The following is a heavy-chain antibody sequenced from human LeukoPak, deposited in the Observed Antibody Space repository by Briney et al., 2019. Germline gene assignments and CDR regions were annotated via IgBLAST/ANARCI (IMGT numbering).Heavy chain of an antibody. CDR3: ARDPDNYYDILTGSYGMDV. J-gene: IGHJ6*02. CDR1: GLTFSSYS. Sequence: GGSLRLSCAASGLTFSSYSMNWVRQAPGKGLEWVSSISSSSSYIYYADSVKGRFTISRDNAKNSLYLQMNSLRAEDTAVYYCARDPDNYYDILTGSYGMDVWGQGTTVTVSS. V-gene: IGHV3-21*01. D-gene: IGHD3-9*01. CDR2: ISSSSSYI.